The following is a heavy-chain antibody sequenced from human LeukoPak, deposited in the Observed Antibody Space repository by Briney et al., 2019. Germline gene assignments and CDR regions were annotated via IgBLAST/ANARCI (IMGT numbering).Heavy chain of an antibody. CDR1: GFTFSSYA. CDR2: ISGSGGST. J-gene: IGHJ4*02. V-gene: IGHV3-23*01. D-gene: IGHD1-26*01. Sequence: GGSLRLSCAASGFTFSSYAMSWVRQAPGKGLEWVSAISGSGGSTYYADSVKGRFTISRDNSKNTLYLQMNSLRAEDTAVYYCEPLYSGRVFDYWGQGTLVTVSS. CDR3: EPLYSGRVFDY.